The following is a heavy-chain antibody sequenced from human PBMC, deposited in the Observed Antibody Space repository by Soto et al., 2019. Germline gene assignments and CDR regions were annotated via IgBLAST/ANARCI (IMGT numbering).Heavy chain of an antibody. V-gene: IGHV1-46*01. CDR3: ARGDSSGYRYYYYYYGMDV. Sequence: QVQLVQSGAEVKKPGASVKVSCKASGYTFTSYYMYWVRQAPGQGLEWMGKINPTGGSTSYAQKSQGRVTMTRDTSTSTVYMELGSLRSEDTAVYYCARGDSSGYRYYYYYYGMDVWGQGTTVTVSS. CDR2: INPTGGST. J-gene: IGHJ6*02. D-gene: IGHD3-22*01. CDR1: GYTFTSYY.